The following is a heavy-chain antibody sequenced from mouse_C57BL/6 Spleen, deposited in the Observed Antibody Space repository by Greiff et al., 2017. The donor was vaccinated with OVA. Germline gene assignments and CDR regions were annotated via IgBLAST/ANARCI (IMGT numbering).Heavy chain of an antibody. CDR2: INPSNGGT. CDR3: AREGEGDYDFPYYYAMDY. D-gene: IGHD2-4*01. J-gene: IGHJ4*01. V-gene: IGHV1-53*01. Sequence: QVQLQQPGPELVKPGASVKLSCKASGYTFTSYWMHWVKQRPGQGLEWIGNINPSNGGTNYNEKFKSKATRTVDKSSSTAYMQLSSLKSEDSAVYYCAREGEGDYDFPYYYAMDYWGQGTSVTVSS. CDR1: GYTFTSYW.